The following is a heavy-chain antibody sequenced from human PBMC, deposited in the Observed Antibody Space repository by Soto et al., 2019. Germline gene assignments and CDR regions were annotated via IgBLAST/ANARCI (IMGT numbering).Heavy chain of an antibody. CDR1: GLTSSTAW. Sequence: DVQLVESGGALPTPGGSLRLSCVVSGLTSSTAWMNGVRQAPGKGLEWVGRIKSKVDGDPRDYAAPVKGRFTISRDDSKNTLFLDMTSLTTEDTGVYYCTTDPQWGLWGPGTMVTVSS. CDR3: TTDPQWGL. J-gene: IGHJ3*01. CDR2: IKSKVDGDPR. V-gene: IGHV3-15*07. D-gene: IGHD1-26*01.